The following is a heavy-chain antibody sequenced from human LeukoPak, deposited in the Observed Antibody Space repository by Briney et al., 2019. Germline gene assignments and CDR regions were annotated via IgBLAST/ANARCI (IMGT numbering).Heavy chain of an antibody. V-gene: IGHV1-18*01. J-gene: IGHJ6*02. Sequence: ASVKVSCKASGYTFTSYGISWVRQAPGQGLEWMGWISAYNGNTNYAQKLQGRVTMTTDTSTSTAYMELRSLRSDDTAVYYCARDGSYYDFWSGYYPYYCYGMDVWGQGTTVTVSS. CDR1: GYTFTSYG. CDR2: ISAYNGNT. D-gene: IGHD3-3*01. CDR3: ARDGSYYDFWSGYYPYYCYGMDV.